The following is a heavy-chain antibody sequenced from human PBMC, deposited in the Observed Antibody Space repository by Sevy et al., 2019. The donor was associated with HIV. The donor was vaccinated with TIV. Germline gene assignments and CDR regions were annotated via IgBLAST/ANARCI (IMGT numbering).Heavy chain of an antibody. J-gene: IGHJ4*02. CDR3: ARVRDRYCSGGSCYYEYFFDY. Sequence: GGSLRLSCAASGFIFSNYYMTWVRQAPGKGLEWVSYISDRSDTISYADSVKGRFTISGDNAKNALYLQMSSLRGEDTAVYYCARVRDRYCSGGSCYYEYFFDYWGQGTLSTVSS. D-gene: IGHD2-15*01. V-gene: IGHV3-48*01. CDR1: GFIFSNYY. CDR2: ISDRSDTI.